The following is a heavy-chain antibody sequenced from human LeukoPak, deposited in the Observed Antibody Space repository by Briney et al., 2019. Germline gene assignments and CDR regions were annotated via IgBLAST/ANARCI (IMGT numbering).Heavy chain of an antibody. Sequence: GGSLRLSCAASGFTFSSYSMNWVRQAPGKGLEWVSSISSSSSYIYYADSVKGRFTISRDNAKNSLYLQMNCLRAEDTAVYYCARDGDGSGSYFDENVFEDWFDPWGQGTLVTVSS. V-gene: IGHV3-21*01. D-gene: IGHD3-10*01. CDR2: ISSSSSYI. J-gene: IGHJ5*02. CDR1: GFTFSSYS. CDR3: ARDGDGSGSYFDENVFEDWFDP.